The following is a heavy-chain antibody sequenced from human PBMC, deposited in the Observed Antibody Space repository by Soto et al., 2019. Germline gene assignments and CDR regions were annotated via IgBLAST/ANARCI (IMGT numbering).Heavy chain of an antibody. CDR3: ARLGGGHYYDSSGYH. Sequence: ASVKVSCKASGYTFTSYGISWVRQAPGQGLEWMGWISAYNGNTNYAQKLQGRVTMTTDTSTSTAYMELRSLRSDDTAVYYCARLGGGHYYDSSGYHWGQGTLVTVSS. V-gene: IGHV1-18*01. D-gene: IGHD3-22*01. CDR2: ISAYNGNT. CDR1: GYTFTSYG. J-gene: IGHJ4*02.